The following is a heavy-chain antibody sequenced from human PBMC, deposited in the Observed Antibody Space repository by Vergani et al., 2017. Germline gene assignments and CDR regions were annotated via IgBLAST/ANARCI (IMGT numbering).Heavy chain of an antibody. CDR2: IYNSGNG. CDR3: ASGKYYSDSTSHFRGRYFDV. D-gene: IGHD3-16*01. Sequence: HLQESGPGLVNASETLSLTCTVSGDSIISRSYYWGWIRQPPGKGLEWIGSIYNSGNGDSSSSLKSRVTISADTSKNQFSLRLTSVTAADTAVYYCASGKYYSDSTSHFRGRYFDVWGRGTLVTVPS. CDR1: GDSIISRSYY. V-gene: IGHV4-39*01. J-gene: IGHJ2*01.